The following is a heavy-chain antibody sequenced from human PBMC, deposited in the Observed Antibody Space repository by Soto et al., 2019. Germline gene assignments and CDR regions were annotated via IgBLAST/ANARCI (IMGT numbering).Heavy chain of an antibody. J-gene: IGHJ6*02. CDR2: ISAAGDP. CDR3: AITDRDFYGLDV. D-gene: IGHD1-20*01. Sequence: EVQLVESGGGVVQPGGSLRLSCEASGFTFRNYDMHWVRQGTGKGLEWVSGISAAGDPDYADSVEGRFTISRENAQNSFFMQMTSLRVGDTAGYYCAITDRDFYGLDVLGQGTTVIVSS. CDR1: GFTFRNYD. V-gene: IGHV3-13*05.